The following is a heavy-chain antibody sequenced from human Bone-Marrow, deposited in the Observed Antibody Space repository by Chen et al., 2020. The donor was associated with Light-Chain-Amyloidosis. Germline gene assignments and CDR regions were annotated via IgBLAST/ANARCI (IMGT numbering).Heavy chain of an antibody. CDR1: GFTFSSSG. D-gene: IGHD3-22*01. J-gene: IGHJ3*02. V-gene: IGHV3-30*18. CDR2: ISYDGSNK. CDR3: AKVGYYDRTPDSFDI. Sequence: QVQLVESGGGVVQPGRSLRLSCAASGFTFSSSGMHWVRQAPGKGLEWVAVISYDGSNKYYADSVKGRFTISRDNSKNTLYLQMNSLRAEDTAVYYCAKVGYYDRTPDSFDIWGQGTMVTVSS.